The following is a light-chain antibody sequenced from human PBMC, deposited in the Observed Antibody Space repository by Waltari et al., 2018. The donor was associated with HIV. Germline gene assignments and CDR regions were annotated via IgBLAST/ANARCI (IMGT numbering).Light chain of an antibody. Sequence: EVVFTQSPPTLPLSPGERAPLPCRASQSLSRFLAWYQQKPGQAPRLLIYDASNRATGIPGRFSGSGSGTDFTLTINSLEPEDFAVYYCQQRSNGAPLTFGGGTKVEIK. CDR2: DAS. J-gene: IGKJ4*01. V-gene: IGKV3-11*01. CDR3: QQRSNGAPLT. CDR1: QSLSRF.